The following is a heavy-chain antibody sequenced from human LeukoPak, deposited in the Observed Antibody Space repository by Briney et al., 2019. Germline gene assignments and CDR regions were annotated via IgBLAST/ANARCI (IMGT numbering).Heavy chain of an antibody. CDR1: GFTFSSYS. Sequence: GGSLRLSCAASGFTFSSYSMNWVRQAPGKGLEWVSSISSSSSYICYADSVKGRFTISKDNAKNSLYLQMNSLRAEDTAVYYCARDKVDRWLQLAGWFDPWGQGTLVTVSS. CDR2: ISSSSSYI. V-gene: IGHV3-21*01. CDR3: ARDKVDRWLQLAGWFDP. D-gene: IGHD5-12*01. J-gene: IGHJ5*02.